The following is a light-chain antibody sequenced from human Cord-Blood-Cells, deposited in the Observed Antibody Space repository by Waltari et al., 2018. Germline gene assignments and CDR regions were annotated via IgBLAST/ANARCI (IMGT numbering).Light chain of an antibody. CDR1: SSDVGGYNY. J-gene: IGLJ2*01. V-gene: IGLV2-8*01. CDR3: SSYAGSNNVV. Sequence: QSALTQPPSASGSPGPSVTISCTGTSSDVGGYNYVSWYHQHPGKAPKLMIYEVSKRPSGVPDRFSGSKSGNTASLTVSGLQAEDEADYYCSSYAGSNNVVFGGGTKLTVL. CDR2: EVS.